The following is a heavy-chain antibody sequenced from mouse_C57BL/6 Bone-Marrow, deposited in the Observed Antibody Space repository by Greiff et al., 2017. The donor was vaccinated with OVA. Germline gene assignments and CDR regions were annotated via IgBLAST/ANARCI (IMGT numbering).Heavy chain of an antibody. CDR3: TSYGGRWFAY. Sequence: EVQLQQSGAELVRPGASVKLSCTASGFNIKDDYMHWVKQRPEQGLEWIGWIDPENGDTEYASQFQGKATITADTSSNTAYLQLSSLPSGDTAVYYCTSYGGRWFAYWGQGTLVTVSA. J-gene: IGHJ3*01. CDR2: IDPENGDT. V-gene: IGHV14-4*01. D-gene: IGHD1-1*02. CDR1: GFNIKDDY.